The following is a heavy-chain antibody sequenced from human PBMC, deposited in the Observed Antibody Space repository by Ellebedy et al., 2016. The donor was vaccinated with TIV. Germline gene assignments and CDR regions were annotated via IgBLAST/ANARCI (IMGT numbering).Heavy chain of an antibody. J-gene: IGHJ4*02. CDR3: ARSGRDGYRYFDY. V-gene: IGHV5-51*01. CDR1: GYSFTSYW. D-gene: IGHD5-24*01. CDR2: IYPGDSDT. Sequence: GESLKISXKGSGYSFTSYWIGWVRQMPGKGLEWMGIIYPGDSDTRYSPSFQGQVTISADKSITTAYLQWGSLKASDTAMYYCARSGRDGYRYFDYWGQGALVAVSS.